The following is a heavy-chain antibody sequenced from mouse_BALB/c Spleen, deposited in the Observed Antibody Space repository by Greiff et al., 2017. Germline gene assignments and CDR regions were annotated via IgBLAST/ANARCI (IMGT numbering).Heavy chain of an antibody. D-gene: IGHD2-14*01. V-gene: IGHV1-69*01. J-gene: IGHJ2*01. CDR1: GYTFTDYW. CDR3: ARGGVPHYFDY. CDR2: IDTSDSYT. Sequence: VQLQQPGAELVMPGASVKMSCKASGYTFTDYWMPWVKQRPGQGLEWIGAIDTSDSYTSYNQKFKGKATLTVDESSSTAYMQLSSLTSEDSAVYYCARGGVPHYFDYWGQGTTLTVSS.